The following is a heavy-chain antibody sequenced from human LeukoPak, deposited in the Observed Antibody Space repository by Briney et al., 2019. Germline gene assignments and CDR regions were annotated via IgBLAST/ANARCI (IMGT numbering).Heavy chain of an antibody. CDR1: GFTFSSYS. D-gene: IGHD3-10*01. V-gene: IGHV3-48*01. CDR2: ISSSSSTI. Sequence: GGSLRLSCAASGFTFSSYSMNWVRQAPGKGLEWVSYISSSSSTIYYADSVKGRFTITRDNAKNSLYLQMNSLRAEDTAVYYCARDLQMVRGVMVCWGQGTLVTVSS. CDR3: ARDLQMVRGVMVC. J-gene: IGHJ4*02.